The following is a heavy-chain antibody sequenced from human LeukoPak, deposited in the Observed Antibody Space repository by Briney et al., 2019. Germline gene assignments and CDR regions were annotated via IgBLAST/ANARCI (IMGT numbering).Heavy chain of an antibody. D-gene: IGHD2-2*01. J-gene: IGHJ5*02. CDR1: GFTFSSYA. CDR2: IPYDGSNK. Sequence: GRSLRLSCAASGFTFSSYAMHWVRQAPGKGLEGVAVIPYDGSNKYYADSVKGRFTISRDNSKNTLYLQMNSLRAEDTAVYYCARGPRYCSSTSCYVNWFDPWGQGTLVTVSS. CDR3: ARGPRYCSSTSCYVNWFDP. V-gene: IGHV3-30*04.